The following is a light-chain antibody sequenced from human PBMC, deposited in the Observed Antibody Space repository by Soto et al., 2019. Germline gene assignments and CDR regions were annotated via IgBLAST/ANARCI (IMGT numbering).Light chain of an antibody. CDR1: QSISSW. J-gene: IGKJ5*01. CDR2: DSS. CDR3: QQYDSFSVT. Sequence: DIQMTQSPSTLSASXGXXXXXTXXASQSISSWLAWYQQKPGRAPKLLIYDSSSLESGVPSRFSGRGSGTEFRLTISTMQPDDFATYYCQQYDSFSVTFGQGTRLEIK. V-gene: IGKV1-5*01.